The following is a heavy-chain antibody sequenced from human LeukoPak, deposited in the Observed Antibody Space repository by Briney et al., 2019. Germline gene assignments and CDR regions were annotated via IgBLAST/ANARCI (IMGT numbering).Heavy chain of an antibody. CDR1: GYTLSSYD. Sequence: ASVKVSCKASGYTLSSYDMHWVRHTPGQGREWMAIINPSAGSTDYARKFQGRVTVTRDTSTSTVYMELSSLTSEDTAVYYCARVPNWRYYLDYWGQGTLVTVSS. J-gene: IGHJ4*02. D-gene: IGHD2-8*01. V-gene: IGHV1-46*01. CDR2: INPSAGST. CDR3: ARVPNWRYYLDY.